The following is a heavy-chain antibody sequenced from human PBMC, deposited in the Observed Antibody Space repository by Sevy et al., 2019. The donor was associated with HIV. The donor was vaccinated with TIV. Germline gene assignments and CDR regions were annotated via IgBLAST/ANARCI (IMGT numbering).Heavy chain of an antibody. D-gene: IGHD4-4*01. CDR1: GFTFSSYA. J-gene: IGHJ4*02. Sequence: GGSLRLSCSASGFTFSSYAMHWVRQAPGKGLEYVSAISSNGGSTYYADSVKGRFTISRDNAKNSLFLQMNSLRVEDTAVYYCARAFRREAYTPDYWGQGSLVTVSS. V-gene: IGHV3-64*04. CDR3: ARAFRREAYTPDY. CDR2: ISSNGGST.